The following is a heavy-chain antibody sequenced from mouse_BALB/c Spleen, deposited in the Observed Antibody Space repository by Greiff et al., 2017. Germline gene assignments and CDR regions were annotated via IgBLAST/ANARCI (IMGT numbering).Heavy chain of an antibody. CDR2: ILPGSGNT. Sequence: QVQLQQSGAELVKPGASVKISCKATGYTFSSYWIEWVKQRPGHGLEWIGDILPGSGNTNYNEKFKGKATFTADTSSNTAYMQLSSLKSEDSAVYYCANSGSSSPFAYWGQGTLVTVSA. D-gene: IGHD1-1*01. J-gene: IGHJ3*01. CDR3: ANSGSSSPFAY. CDR1: GYTFSSYW. V-gene: IGHV1-9*01.